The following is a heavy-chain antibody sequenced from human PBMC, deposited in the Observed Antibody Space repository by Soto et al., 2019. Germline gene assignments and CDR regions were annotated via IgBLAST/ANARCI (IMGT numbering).Heavy chain of an antibody. CDR2: ISGSGGST. CDR1: GFTFSSYA. J-gene: IGHJ3*02. Sequence: GGSLRLSCAASGFTFSSYAMSLIRQAQGKGLEWVSAISGSGGSTYYADSVKGRFTISRDNSKNTLYLQMNSLRAEDTAVYYCAKDLIAAVGVAFDIWGQGTMVTVSS. V-gene: IGHV3-23*01. D-gene: IGHD6-13*01. CDR3: AKDLIAAVGVAFDI.